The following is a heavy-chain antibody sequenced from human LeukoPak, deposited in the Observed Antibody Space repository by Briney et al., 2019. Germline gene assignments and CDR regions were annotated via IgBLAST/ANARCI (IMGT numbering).Heavy chain of an antibody. CDR3: AREYYYGSGAREDAFDI. V-gene: IGHV3-66*02. J-gene: IGHJ3*02. CDR1: GISASSNY. D-gene: IGHD3-10*01. CDR2: IYVDGST. Sequence: SGGSLRLSCAASGISASSNYMSWVRQAPGKGLQWVSVIYVDGSTYYADSVKGRFTISRDNSKNTLYLQMNSLRAEDTAVYYCAREYYYGSGAREDAFDIWGQGTMVTVSS.